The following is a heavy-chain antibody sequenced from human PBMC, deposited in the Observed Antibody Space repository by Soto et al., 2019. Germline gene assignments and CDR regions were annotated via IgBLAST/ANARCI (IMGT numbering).Heavy chain of an antibody. D-gene: IGHD6-19*01. J-gene: IGHJ4*02. Sequence: GGSLRLSCAASGFTVSSNYMSWVRQAPGKGLEWVSVIYSGGSTYYADSVKGRFTISRDNSKNTLYLQMNSLRAEDTAVYYCARDQSSSGWYGGNYFDYWGQGTLVTVSS. CDR3: ARDQSSSGWYGGNYFDY. CDR1: GFTVSSNY. V-gene: IGHV3-66*01. CDR2: IYSGGST.